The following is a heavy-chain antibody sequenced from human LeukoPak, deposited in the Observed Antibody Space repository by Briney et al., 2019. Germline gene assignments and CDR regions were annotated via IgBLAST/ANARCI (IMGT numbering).Heavy chain of an antibody. CDR2: IIPIFGTA. V-gene: IGHV1-69*13. CDR3: ARDGEEWELPSDDAFDI. CDR1: GGTFSSYA. J-gene: IGHJ3*02. D-gene: IGHD1-26*01. Sequence: GASVKVSCKASGGTFSSYAISWVRQAPGQGLEWMGGIIPIFGTANYAQKFQGRVTITADESTSTAYMELSSLRSEDTAVYYCARDGEEWELPSDDAFDIWGQGTMVTVSS.